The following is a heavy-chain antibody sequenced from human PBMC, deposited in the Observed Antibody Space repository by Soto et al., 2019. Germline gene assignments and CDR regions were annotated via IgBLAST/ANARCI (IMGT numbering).Heavy chain of an antibody. CDR1: GFSFSTFW. J-gene: IGHJ4*02. V-gene: IGHV3-7*03. Sequence: GGSLRLSCAASGFSFSTFWMSWVRQAPGKGLEWVANIKEDGSEKYYVDSVKGRFTVSRDNAKNSVYLQMNSLRAEDTAVYFCTRGLPYDFWGQGTLVTVSS. CDR3: TRGLPYDF. CDR2: IKEDGSEK. D-gene: IGHD4-17*01.